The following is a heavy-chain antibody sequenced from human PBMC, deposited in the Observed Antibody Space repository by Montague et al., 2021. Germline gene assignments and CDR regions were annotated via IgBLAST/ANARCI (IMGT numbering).Heavy chain of an antibody. CDR1: TSTFRTYV. J-gene: IGHJ4*02. D-gene: IGHD3-10*01. CDR2: IGGSGDDT. V-gene: IGHV3-23*01. Sequence: SLRLSCAASTSTFRTYVMSWVRQAPGTGLEWLSSIGGSGDDTHYADSVKGRFTISRDISRKTLYLQMDSLTAEDTAVYFCATRGTIVRGVISPQYFDYWGQGTQVTVPS. CDR3: ATRGTIVRGVISPQYFDY.